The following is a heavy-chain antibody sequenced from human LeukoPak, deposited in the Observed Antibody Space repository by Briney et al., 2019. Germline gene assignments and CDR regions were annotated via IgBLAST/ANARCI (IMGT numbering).Heavy chain of an antibody. CDR2: IYHSGST. V-gene: IGHV4-4*02. Sequence: PSETLSLTCAVSGGSISSSNWWGWVRQPPGTGLEWIGEIYHSGSTNYNPSLKSRVTISVDKSKNQFSLKLSSVTAADTAVYYCARAGWRAGSLDYWGQGTLVTVSS. D-gene: IGHD3-10*01. J-gene: IGHJ4*02. CDR1: GGSISSSNW. CDR3: ARAGWRAGSLDY.